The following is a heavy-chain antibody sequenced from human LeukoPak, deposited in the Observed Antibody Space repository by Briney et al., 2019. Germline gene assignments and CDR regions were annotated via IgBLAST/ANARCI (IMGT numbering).Heavy chain of an antibody. CDR1: GFTFSDYY. J-gene: IGHJ3*02. V-gene: IGHV3-11*01. Sequence: GGSLRLSCAASGFTFSDYYMSWIRQAPGKGLEWVSYISSSGSTIYYADSVKGRFTISRDNAKNSLYLQMNSLRAEDTAVYYCARVHRSGNDAFDIWGQGTMVTVSS. CDR3: ARVHRSGNDAFDI. CDR2: ISSSGSTI. D-gene: IGHD3-10*01.